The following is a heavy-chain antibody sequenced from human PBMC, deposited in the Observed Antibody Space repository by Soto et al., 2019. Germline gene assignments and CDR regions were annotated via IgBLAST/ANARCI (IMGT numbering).Heavy chain of an antibody. CDR1: GFTFGNYG. Sequence: GGSLRLSCTGSGFTFGNYGMHWVRQAPGKGLEWVASTSYDGNNKYYADSLKGRFTISRDNSKKMVYLQMTSLGPEDTAVYYCAKGGGSARDFDYWGQGXLVTV. V-gene: IGHV3-30*18. CDR3: AKGGGSARDFDY. D-gene: IGHD1-26*01. CDR2: TSYDGNNK. J-gene: IGHJ4*02.